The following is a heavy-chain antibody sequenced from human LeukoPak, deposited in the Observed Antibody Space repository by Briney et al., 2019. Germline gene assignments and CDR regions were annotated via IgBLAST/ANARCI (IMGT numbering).Heavy chain of an antibody. D-gene: IGHD3-10*01. V-gene: IGHV1-69*04. CDR1: GGTFSSYA. CDR2: IIPILGIA. Sequence: SVKVSCKASGGTFSSYAISWVRQAPGQGLEWMGRIIPILGIANYAQKFQGRVTITADKSTSTAYMELSSLRSEDTAVYYCARGYYYGSGSYGGSWFDPWGQGTLVTVSS. CDR3: ARGYYYGSGSYGGSWFDP. J-gene: IGHJ5*02.